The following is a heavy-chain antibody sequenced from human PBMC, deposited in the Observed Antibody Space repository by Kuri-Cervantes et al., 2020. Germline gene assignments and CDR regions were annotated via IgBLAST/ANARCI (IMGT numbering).Heavy chain of an antibody. CDR3: ARAAGTGYYDY. D-gene: IGHD3-9*01. CDR1: GGSVSSDSYY. CDR2: IYYSGIT. V-gene: IGHV4-61*01. J-gene: IGHJ4*02. Sequence: GSLRLSCTVSGGSVSSDSYYWSWIRQPPGKGLEWIGNIYYSGITNYSPSLKSRVTISVDMSKNQFSLKLTSVTAADTAVYYCARAAGTGYYDYWGQGTLVTVSS.